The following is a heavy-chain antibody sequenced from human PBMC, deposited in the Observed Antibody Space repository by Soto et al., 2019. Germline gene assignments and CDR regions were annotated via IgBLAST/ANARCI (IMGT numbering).Heavy chain of an antibody. CDR1: GGSITSANYY. D-gene: IGHD3-16*02. CDR2: IYSSGTT. V-gene: IGHV4-31*03. CDR3: ARMGLHLGELSRNWFDP. Sequence: QVQLQESGPGLVKPSQTLSLSCSISGGSITSANYYWTWIRLFPGKGLEWIGYIYSSGTTHYNPSRKSRGTISLHTSNHQFSLGVKSATVADTAVYYCARMGLHLGELSRNWFDPWGQGSLVTVSS. J-gene: IGHJ5*02.